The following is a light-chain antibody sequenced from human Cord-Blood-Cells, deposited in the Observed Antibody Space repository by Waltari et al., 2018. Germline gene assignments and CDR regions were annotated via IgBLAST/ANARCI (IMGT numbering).Light chain of an antibody. CDR2: WAS. CDR1: QSVLYSSHNKNY. J-gene: IGKJ3*01. Sequence: DIVMTQSPDSLAVSLGERATIKCKSSQSVLYSSHNKNYLAWYQQKPGQPPKLLIYWASTRESGVPDRFSGSGSGTDFTLTISSLQAEDVAVYYCQQYYSTPFTFGPGTKVDIK. CDR3: QQYYSTPFT. V-gene: IGKV4-1*01.